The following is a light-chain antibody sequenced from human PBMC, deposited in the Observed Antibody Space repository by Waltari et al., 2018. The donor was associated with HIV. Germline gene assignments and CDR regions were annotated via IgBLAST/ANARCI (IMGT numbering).Light chain of an antibody. CDR3: ASYAGSTNV. CDR2: EVS. J-gene: IGLJ1*01. CDR1: SSDVGGYNY. Sequence: QSALTQPPSASGSPGQSVTISCTGTSSDVGGYNYVSWYQLHPVKAPKLMIYEVSKRPSGVPDRCSGSKSGNTASLTVSGLQSEDEADYFCASYAGSTNVFGTGTKVTVL. V-gene: IGLV2-8*01.